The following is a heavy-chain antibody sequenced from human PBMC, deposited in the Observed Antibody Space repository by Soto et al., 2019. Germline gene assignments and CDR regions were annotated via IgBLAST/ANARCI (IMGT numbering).Heavy chain of an antibody. D-gene: IGHD3-22*01. Sequence: ASVKVSCKASGYTFTTYGISWVRQAPGQGLEWMGWISAYNGNTNYAQKLQGRVTMTTDTSTSTAYMELRSLRSDDTAVYYCAREGTPYYYDSSGSYAQDFWGQGTLVTVSA. CDR3: AREGTPYYYDSSGSYAQDF. J-gene: IGHJ4*02. V-gene: IGHV1-18*01. CDR1: GYTFTTYG. CDR2: ISAYNGNT.